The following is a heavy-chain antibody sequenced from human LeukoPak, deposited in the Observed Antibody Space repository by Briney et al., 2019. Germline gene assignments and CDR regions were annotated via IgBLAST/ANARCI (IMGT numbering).Heavy chain of an antibody. Sequence: GGSLRLSCAASGFTFSSYAMSWVRQAPGKGLEWVSAISGSGGSTYYADSVKGRFTISRDNSKNTLNLQMNSLRAEDTAVYYCVTCLLRLLGTDYWGQGTLVTVSS. CDR1: GFTFSSYA. V-gene: IGHV3-23*01. CDR2: ISGSGGST. J-gene: IGHJ4*02. CDR3: VTCLLRLLGTDY. D-gene: IGHD3-3*01.